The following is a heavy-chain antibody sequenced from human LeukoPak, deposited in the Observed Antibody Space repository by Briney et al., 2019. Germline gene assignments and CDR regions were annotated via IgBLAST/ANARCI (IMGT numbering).Heavy chain of an antibody. CDR1: GGSISSYY. V-gene: IGHV4-59*08. D-gene: IGHD3-22*01. Sequence: SETLSLTCTVSGGSISSYYWRWIRPPPGKGLEWIGYISDSGSTNSNPSLDTRVIISIDSSNHQFSLRLRSVTVARTRVSFCTRHLSAYSGYRGFDYWGQGTLVTVSS. CDR2: ISDSGST. J-gene: IGHJ4*02. CDR3: TRHLSAYSGYRGFDY.